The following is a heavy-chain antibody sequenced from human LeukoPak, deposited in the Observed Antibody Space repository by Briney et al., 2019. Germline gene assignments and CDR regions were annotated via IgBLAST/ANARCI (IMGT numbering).Heavy chain of an antibody. Sequence: SQTLSLTCTVAAPSISSGSYYWGWLRQPAGKGLEWIGRIYTSGSTNYNPSLKSRVTISVDTSKNQFSLKLSSVTAADTAVYYCARAHDDSSGLRLGAFDIWGQGTMVTVSS. CDR2: IYTSGST. V-gene: IGHV4-61*02. CDR3: ARAHDDSSGLRLGAFDI. D-gene: IGHD3-22*01. J-gene: IGHJ3*02. CDR1: APSISSGSYY.